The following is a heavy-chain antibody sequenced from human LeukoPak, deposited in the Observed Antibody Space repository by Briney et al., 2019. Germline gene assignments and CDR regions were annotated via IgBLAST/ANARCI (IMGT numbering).Heavy chain of an antibody. V-gene: IGHV3-23*01. CDR2: ISASGGST. CDR1: GFTFSSYA. D-gene: IGHD6-6*01. CDR3: AKEVDSSSLYYFDY. J-gene: IGHJ4*02. Sequence: GGSLRLSCAASGFTFSSYAMSWVRQAPGKGLEWVSVISASGGSTYYADSVKGRFTISRDNSKNTLYLQMNSLRAEDTAVYYCAKEVDSSSLYYFDYWGQGTLVTVSS.